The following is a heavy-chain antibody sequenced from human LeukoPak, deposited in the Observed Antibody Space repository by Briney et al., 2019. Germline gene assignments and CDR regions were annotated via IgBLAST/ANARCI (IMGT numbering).Heavy chain of an antibody. CDR3: AKDDPWGDY. CDR1: GFTFSSYG. Sequence: PGGSLRLSCAASGFTFSSYGMHWVRQAPGKGLEWVAVISYDGSNKYYVDSVKGRFTISRDNSKNTLYLQMNSLRAEDTAVYYCAKDDPWGDYWGQGTLVTVSS. V-gene: IGHV3-30*18. D-gene: IGHD3-16*01. J-gene: IGHJ4*02. CDR2: ISYDGSNK.